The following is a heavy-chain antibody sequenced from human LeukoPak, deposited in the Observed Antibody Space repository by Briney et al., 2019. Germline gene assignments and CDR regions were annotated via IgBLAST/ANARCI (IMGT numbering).Heavy chain of an antibody. CDR3: ARGGQHSSNWYLLEF. J-gene: IGHJ4*02. CDR2: IWYDGSNK. CDR1: GFSFSSYG. V-gene: IGHV3-33*01. D-gene: IGHD6-13*01. Sequence: GGSLRLSCAASGFSFSSYGIHWVRQAPGKGLEWVALIWYDGSNKYYADSVKGRFTISRDNSRDTLFLQTNSLRAEDTAVYYCARGGQHSSNWYLLEFWGQGTLVTVSS.